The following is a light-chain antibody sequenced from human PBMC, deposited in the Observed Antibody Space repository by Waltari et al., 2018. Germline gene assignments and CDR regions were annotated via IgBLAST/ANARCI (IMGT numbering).Light chain of an antibody. CDR2: DVS. CDR1: RSDVGGSNY. V-gene: IGLV2-14*01. Sequence: QSALTQPASVSGSPGQSITISCTGTRSDVGGSNYVPWFQQHPGKTPKLLIYDVSERPPRGSNRFSGSKSGNTASLTISGLQAEDEADYYCSSYSTRGTPLFGGGTKLTVL. CDR3: SSYSTRGTPL. J-gene: IGLJ3*02.